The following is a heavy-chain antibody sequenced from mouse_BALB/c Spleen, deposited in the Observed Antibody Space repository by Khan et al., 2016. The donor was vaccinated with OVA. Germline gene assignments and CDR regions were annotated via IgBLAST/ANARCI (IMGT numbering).Heavy chain of an antibody. V-gene: IGHV1-9*01. D-gene: IGHD2-1*01. Sequence: QVQLQQSGAELMKPGASVKISCKTAGYTFSTYWIEWVKQRPGHGLEWIGEILPGSNNTHYNEKFKGKATFTADTSSNTAYLQLISLTSEDSDVYYCARYGKYRGLFAMDYWGQGTSVTVSS. CDR2: ILPGSNNT. CDR1: GYTFSTYW. J-gene: IGHJ4*01. CDR3: ARYGKYRGLFAMDY.